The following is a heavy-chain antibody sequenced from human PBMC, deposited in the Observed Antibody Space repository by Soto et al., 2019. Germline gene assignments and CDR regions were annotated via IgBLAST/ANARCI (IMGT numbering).Heavy chain of an antibody. Sequence: QVQLVQSGAEVKKPGSSVKVSCKASVGTFSSYAISWVRQAPGQGLEWMGGIIPIFGTADYAQKFQGRVTITADESTSTADMGLSSLSSEDTAVYYCARDRRYNWNSDYYYYGMDVWGQGTTVTVSS. V-gene: IGHV1-69*12. CDR3: ARDRRYNWNSDYYYYGMDV. CDR1: VGTFSSYA. J-gene: IGHJ6*02. CDR2: IIPIFGTA. D-gene: IGHD1-7*01.